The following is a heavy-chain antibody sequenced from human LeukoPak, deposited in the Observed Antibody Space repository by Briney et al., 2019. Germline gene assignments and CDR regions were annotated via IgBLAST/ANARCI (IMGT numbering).Heavy chain of an antibody. CDR3: AKAYYYGSGNLDY. CDR1: GFIFSDYW. V-gene: IGHV3-7*03. D-gene: IGHD3-10*01. Sequence: GGSLRLSCAASGFIFSDYWMTWVRQAPGKGLEWVANIKEDGSEGYYVDSVKGRFTVSRDNSKNTLYLQMNSLRAEDTAVYYCAKAYYYGSGNLDYWGQGTLVTVSS. CDR2: IKEDGSEG. J-gene: IGHJ4*02.